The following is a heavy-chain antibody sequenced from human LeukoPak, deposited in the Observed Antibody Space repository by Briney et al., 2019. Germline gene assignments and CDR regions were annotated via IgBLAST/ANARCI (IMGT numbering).Heavy chain of an antibody. CDR1: GGSFSGYY. Sequence: SETLSLTCAVYGGSFSGYYWSWIRQPPGKGLEWIGEINHSGSTNYNPSLKSRVTISVDASKNQFSLKLSSVTAADTAVYYCARALYDFWSGYYNIPDYWGQGTLVTVSS. D-gene: IGHD3-3*01. CDR2: INHSGST. V-gene: IGHV4-34*01. CDR3: ARALYDFWSGYYNIPDY. J-gene: IGHJ4*02.